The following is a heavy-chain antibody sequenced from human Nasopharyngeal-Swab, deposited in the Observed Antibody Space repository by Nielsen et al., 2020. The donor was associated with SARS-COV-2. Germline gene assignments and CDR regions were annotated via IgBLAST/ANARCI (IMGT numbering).Heavy chain of an antibody. V-gene: IGHV1-69*01. D-gene: IGHD3-3*01. Sequence: WVRQASGQGLEWMGGIIPIFGTANYAQKFQGRVTITADESTSTAYMELSSLRSEDTAVYYCARVRNFWSGYPNYYYYYYMDVWGKGTTVTVSS. J-gene: IGHJ6*03. CDR3: ARVRNFWSGYPNYYYYYYMDV. CDR2: IIPIFGTA.